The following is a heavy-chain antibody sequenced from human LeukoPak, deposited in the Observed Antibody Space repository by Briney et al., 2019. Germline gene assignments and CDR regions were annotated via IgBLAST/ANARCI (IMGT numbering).Heavy chain of an antibody. D-gene: IGHD6-19*01. CDR3: ARPSGWYGNYFDY. CDR2: INHSGST. Sequence: SETLSLTCAVYGGSFSGYYWSWIRQPPGKGLEWIGEINHSGSTNYNPSLKSRVTISVDTSKNQFSLKLSSVTAADTAVYYCARPSGWYGNYFDYWGQGTLVTVSS. J-gene: IGHJ4*02. CDR1: GGSFSGYY. V-gene: IGHV4-34*01.